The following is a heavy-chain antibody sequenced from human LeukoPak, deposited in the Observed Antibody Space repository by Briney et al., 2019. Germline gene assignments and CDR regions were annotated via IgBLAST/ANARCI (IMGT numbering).Heavy chain of an antibody. CDR1: GGTFSNYA. CDR2: IIPIFGTA. V-gene: IGHV1-69*13. CDR3: ASSRLNYYYDSSGYYIGGVWSDYYYGMDV. D-gene: IGHD3-22*01. J-gene: IGHJ6*02. Sequence: ASVNVSCKASGGTFSNYAISWVRQAPGQGLEWMGGIIPIFGTANYAQKFQGRVTITADESTSTAYMELSSLRSEDTAVYYCASSRLNYYYDSSGYYIGGVWSDYYYGMDVWGQGTTVTVSS.